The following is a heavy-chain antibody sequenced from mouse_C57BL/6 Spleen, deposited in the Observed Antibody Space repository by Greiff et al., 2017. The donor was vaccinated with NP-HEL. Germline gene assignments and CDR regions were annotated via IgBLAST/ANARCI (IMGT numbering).Heavy chain of an antibody. V-gene: IGHV3-6*01. CDR2: LSYDGSN. CDR3: ARGEFYYEPTGYFDV. D-gene: IGHD2-4*01. J-gene: IGHJ1*03. CDR1: GYSITSGYY. Sequence: DVKLVESGPGLVKPSQSLSLTCSVTGYSITSGYYWNWIRQFPGNKLEWMGYLSYDGSNNYNPSLKNRISITRDTSKTQFFLQLHSVTTENTATYDGARGEFYYEPTGYFDVWGTGTTVTVSS.